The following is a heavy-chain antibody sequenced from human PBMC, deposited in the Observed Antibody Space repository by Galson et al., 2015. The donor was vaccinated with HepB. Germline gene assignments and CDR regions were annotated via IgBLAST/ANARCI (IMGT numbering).Heavy chain of an antibody. CDR3: TRDRAPMITFGGVIVIPAGDDAFDI. CDR2: IRSKAYGGAT. D-gene: IGHD3-16*02. V-gene: IGHV3-49*03. Sequence: SQRLSCAASGFTFGDYAMSWFRQALGTGLEWVGFIRSKAYGGATEYAVSVIGRFTISRDDSKSIAYLQMNSLKTEDTAVYYCTRDRAPMITFGGVIVIPAGDDAFDIWGQGTMVTVSS. CDR1: GFTFGDYA. J-gene: IGHJ3*02.